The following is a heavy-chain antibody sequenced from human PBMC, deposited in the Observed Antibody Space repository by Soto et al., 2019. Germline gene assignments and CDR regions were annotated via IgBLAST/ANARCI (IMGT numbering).Heavy chain of an antibody. CDR2: IWDDESNT. CDR3: ARGADQRFLEPTAFGS. J-gene: IGHJ4*02. Sequence: QVQLVEAGGGVVQPGTSLRLSCAVSGFSFSSYDMHWVRQAPGKGLEWVAVIWDDESNTYYADSVKGRFTISRDSSKNTLSWQMTSIRAEDTAVYYCARGADQRFLEPTAFGSWGQGTLVTVSS. D-gene: IGHD3-3*01. V-gene: IGHV3-33*01. CDR1: GFSFSSYD.